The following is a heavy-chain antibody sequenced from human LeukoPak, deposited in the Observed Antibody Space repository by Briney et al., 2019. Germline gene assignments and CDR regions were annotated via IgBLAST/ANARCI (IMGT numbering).Heavy chain of an antibody. CDR1: GGSFSGYY. D-gene: IGHD3-22*01. V-gene: IGHV4-34*01. Sequence: NASETLSLTCAVYGGSFSGYYWSWIRQPPGKGLEWIGEINHSGSTNYKPSLKSRVTISVDTSKNQFSLKLSSVTAADTAVYYCARGPRSHYYDSSGYFYFDYWGQGTLVTVSS. J-gene: IGHJ4*02. CDR3: ARGPRSHYYDSSGYFYFDY. CDR2: INHSGST.